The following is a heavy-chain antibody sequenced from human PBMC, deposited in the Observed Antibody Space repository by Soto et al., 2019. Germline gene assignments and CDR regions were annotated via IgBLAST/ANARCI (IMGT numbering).Heavy chain of an antibody. CDR3: ARAPVSKNYYDSSGYYYNPLYFDY. CDR1: GFTFSSYT. J-gene: IGHJ4*02. D-gene: IGHD3-22*01. CDR2: TSYDGNNK. Sequence: GGSLRLSCAASGFTFSSYTMHWVRQAPGKGLEWVAVTSYDGNNKYYADSVKGRFTISRDNAKNSLYLQMNSLRAEDTAVYYCARAPVSKNYYDSSGYYYNPLYFDYWGQGTLVTVSS. V-gene: IGHV3-30*04.